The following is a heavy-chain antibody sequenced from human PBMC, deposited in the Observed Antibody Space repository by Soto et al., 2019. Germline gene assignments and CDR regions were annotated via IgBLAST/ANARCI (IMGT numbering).Heavy chain of an antibody. CDR1: GYTFTGYY. CDR3: ARVGYYDSSGYPIADY. D-gene: IGHD3-22*01. J-gene: IGHJ4*02. Sequence: ASVKVSCKASGYTFTGYYMHWVRQAPGQGLEWMGWINPNSGGTNYAQKFQGRVTMTRDTSTSTAYMELSRLRSDDTAVYYCARVGYYDSSGYPIADYWGQGTLVTVSS. V-gene: IGHV1-2*02. CDR2: INPNSGGT.